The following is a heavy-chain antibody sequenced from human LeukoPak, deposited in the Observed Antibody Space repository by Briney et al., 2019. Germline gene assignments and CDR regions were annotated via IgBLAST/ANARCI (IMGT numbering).Heavy chain of an antibody. Sequence: GGSLRLSCAASGFTFSNYWMSWIRQAPGKGLEWVSGISWNSGSIGYADSVKGRFTISRDNAKNSLYLQMNSLRAEDTALYYCAKASFDFWSGYFDYWGQGTLVTVSS. CDR2: ISWNSGSI. J-gene: IGHJ4*02. D-gene: IGHD3-3*01. CDR1: GFTFSNYW. V-gene: IGHV3-9*01. CDR3: AKASFDFWSGYFDY.